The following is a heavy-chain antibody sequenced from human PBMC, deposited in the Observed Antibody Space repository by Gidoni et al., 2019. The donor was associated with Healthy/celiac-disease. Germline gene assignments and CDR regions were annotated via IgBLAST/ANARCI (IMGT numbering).Heavy chain of an antibody. CDR1: GFTFSSYS. V-gene: IGHV3-21*01. CDR3: ARGLRLGELSGY. D-gene: IGHD3-16*02. J-gene: IGHJ4*02. Sequence: EVQLVESGGGLVKPGGSLRLSCAASGFTFSSYSMNCVRQAPGEGLVWVSSISSSSSYICYADSVKGRFTISRDNAKNSLYLQMNSLRAEDTAVYYCARGLRLGELSGYWGQVTLVTVSS. CDR2: ISSSSSYI.